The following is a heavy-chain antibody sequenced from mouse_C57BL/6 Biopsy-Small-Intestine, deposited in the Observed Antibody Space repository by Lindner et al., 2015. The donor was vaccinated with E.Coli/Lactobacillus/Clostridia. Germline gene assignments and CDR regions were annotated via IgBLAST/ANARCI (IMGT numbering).Heavy chain of an antibody. D-gene: IGHD4-1*01. CDR2: INSGSGTI. CDR1: GFTFSDYG. Sequence: VQLQESGGGLVKPGGSLKLSCAASGFTFSDYGMHWVRQAPEKGLKWVAYINSGSGTIYYADTVKGRFTISRDNAKNTLFLQMTSLRSEDTAMYYCTRGTGRGFDYWGQGTTLTVSS. V-gene: IGHV5-17*01. CDR3: TRGTGRGFDY. J-gene: IGHJ2*01.